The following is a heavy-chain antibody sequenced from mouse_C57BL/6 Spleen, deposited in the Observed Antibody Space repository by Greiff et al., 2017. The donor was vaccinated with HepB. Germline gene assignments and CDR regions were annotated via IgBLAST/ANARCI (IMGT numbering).Heavy chain of an antibody. V-gene: IGHV5-17*01. CDR1: GFTFSDYG. D-gene: IGHD2-5*01. CDR2: ISSGSSTI. CDR3: ATNSNYFDY. J-gene: IGHJ2*01. Sequence: EVQLQQSGGGLVKPGGSLKLSCAASGFTFSDYGMHWVRQAPEKGLEWVAYISSGSSTIYYADTVKGRFTNSRDNAKNTLFLQMTSLRSEDTAMYYCATNSNYFDYWGQGTTLTVSS.